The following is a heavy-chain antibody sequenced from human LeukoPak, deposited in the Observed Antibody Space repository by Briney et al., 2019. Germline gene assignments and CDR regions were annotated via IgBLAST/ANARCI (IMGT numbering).Heavy chain of an antibody. Sequence: SETLSLTCTVFGGSISTFFWTWIRQSAGKGLEWIGRIYTGTTYYNPSLESRATISVDTSNNRFSLKLTSLTAADTAVYYCARGTEMTSFTGYYSFDYWGRGSLVTVSS. CDR2: IYTGTT. J-gene: IGHJ4*02. CDR3: ARGTEMTSFTGYYSFDY. V-gene: IGHV4-4*07. CDR1: GGSISTFF. D-gene: IGHD3-9*01.